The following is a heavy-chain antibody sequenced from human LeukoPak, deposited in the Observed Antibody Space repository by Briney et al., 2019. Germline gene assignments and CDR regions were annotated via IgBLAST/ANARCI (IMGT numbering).Heavy chain of an antibody. CDR3: ARGGPIYCSGDSCYPGDY. CDR2: ISYDGSDK. CDR1: GFTFSSYA. Sequence: PGGSLRLSCAASGFTFSSYAMHWVRQAPGKGLEWVAVISYDGSDKYYADSVKGRFTISRDNSKNTLYLQMNSLRVEDTAVYYCARGGPIYCSGDSCYPGDYWGQGTLVTVSS. V-gene: IGHV3-30-3*01. J-gene: IGHJ4*02. D-gene: IGHD2-15*01.